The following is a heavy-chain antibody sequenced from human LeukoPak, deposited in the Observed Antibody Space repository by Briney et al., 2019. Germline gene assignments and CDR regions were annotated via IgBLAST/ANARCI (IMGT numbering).Heavy chain of an antibody. D-gene: IGHD3-22*01. CDR2: IYTSGST. V-gene: IGHV4-4*09. J-gene: IGHJ4*02. CDR3: ARRYYDSSGHKYYFDY. CDR1: GGSISSYY. Sequence: SETLSLTCTVSGGSISSYYWSWIRQPPGKGLEWIGYIYTSGSTNYNPSLKSRVTISVDTSKNQFSLKLSSVTAADTAVYYCARRYYDSSGHKYYFDYWGQGTLVTVSS.